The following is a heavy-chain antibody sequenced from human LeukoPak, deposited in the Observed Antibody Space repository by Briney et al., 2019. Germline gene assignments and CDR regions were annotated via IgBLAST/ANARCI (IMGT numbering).Heavy chain of an antibody. D-gene: IGHD6-13*01. CDR1: GGSISSYY. J-gene: IGHJ2*01. CDR2: VYYSGST. CDR3: ARGEPRIARPGAPPFDL. V-gene: IGHV4-59*01. Sequence: SETPSLTCTVSGGSISSYYWQWIRQPPGNRLEWIGYVYYSGSTDYNPSLKSRVTISVDTSKNQFSLKLTSVTAADTAVYYCARGEPRIARPGAPPFDLWGRGTLVTVSS.